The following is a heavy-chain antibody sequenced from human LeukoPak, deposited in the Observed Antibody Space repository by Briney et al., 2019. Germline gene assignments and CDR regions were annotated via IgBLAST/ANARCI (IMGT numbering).Heavy chain of an antibody. Sequence: RPGGSLRLSCATSGFPFETNAMSWVRQAPGKGLEWVATIGNTETFYADSVTGRFTISRGNSKNTVNLQMNRLRAEDTAVYYCVRDPGITGTSYWGQGTLVTVSS. CDR3: VRDPGITGTSY. CDR2: IGNTET. D-gene: IGHD1-20*01. CDR1: GFPFETNA. J-gene: IGHJ4*02. V-gene: IGHV3-23*01.